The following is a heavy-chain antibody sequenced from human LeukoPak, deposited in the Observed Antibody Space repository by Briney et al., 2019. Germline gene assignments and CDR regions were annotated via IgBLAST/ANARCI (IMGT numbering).Heavy chain of an antibody. CDR1: GYTFTSYG. V-gene: IGHV1-18*01. D-gene: IGHD2-2*02. J-gene: IGHJ5*02. CDR3: ARELGYCSGTSCYNKEWFDP. Sequence: ASVKVSCKASGYTFTSYGISWVRQAPGQGLEWMGWISAYNGNTNYAQKLQGRVTMTTDTSTSTAYMELRSLRSEDTAVYYCARELGYCSGTSCYNKEWFDPWGQGTLVTVSS. CDR2: ISAYNGNT.